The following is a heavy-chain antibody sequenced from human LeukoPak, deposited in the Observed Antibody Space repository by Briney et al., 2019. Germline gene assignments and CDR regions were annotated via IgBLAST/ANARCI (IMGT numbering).Heavy chain of an antibody. V-gene: IGHV3-48*03. CDR1: GFTFSSYE. D-gene: IGHD2-15*01. CDR2: ISSTGNTV. CDR3: TKETPQMDV. J-gene: IGHJ6*04. Sequence: GGSLRLSCAASGFTFSSYEMNWVRQAPGQGLEAVAYISSTGNTVHYAGSVKGRFTTSRDNAKTPLYLQINRLRAEDTAVYYCTKETPQMDVWGKGTTVTVSS.